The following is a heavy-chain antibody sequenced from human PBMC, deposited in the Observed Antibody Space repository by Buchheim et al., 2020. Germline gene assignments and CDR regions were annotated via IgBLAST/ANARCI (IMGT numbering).Heavy chain of an antibody. Sequence: EVQLLQSGGGLVQPGGSLRLSCAVSGFTFSIYDMTWVRQAPGKGLEWASSISRTGDGTTYADSVKGRFTISRDNSKNTLYLQMNSLRAEDTAVYYCARSVNWNQDYWGQGTL. CDR2: ISRTGDGT. D-gene: IGHD1-1*01. CDR3: ARSVNWNQDY. V-gene: IGHV3-23*01. CDR1: GFTFSIYD. J-gene: IGHJ4*02.